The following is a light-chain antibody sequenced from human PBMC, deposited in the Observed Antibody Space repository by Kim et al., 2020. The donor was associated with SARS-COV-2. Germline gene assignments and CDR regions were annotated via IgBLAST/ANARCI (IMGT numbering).Light chain of an antibody. V-gene: IGKV3-20*01. CDR3: QQYSSSPAT. Sequence: SPGESATLACRTGQSVSSNYLAWYQQKPGQAPRLLIYGASSRATGIPDRFSGSGSVTDFTLTITRLEPEDFAVYYCQQYSSSPATFGQGTKVDIK. J-gene: IGKJ1*01. CDR1: QSVSSNY. CDR2: GAS.